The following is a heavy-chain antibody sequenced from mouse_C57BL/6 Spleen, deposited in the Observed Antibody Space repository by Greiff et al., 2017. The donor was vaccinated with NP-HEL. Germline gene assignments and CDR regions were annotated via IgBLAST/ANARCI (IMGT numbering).Heavy chain of an antibody. V-gene: IGHV5-12*01. CDR1: GFTFSDYY. Sequence: EVQRVESGGGLVQPGGSLKLSCAASGFTFSDYYMYWVRQTPEKRLEWVAYISNGGGSTYYPDTVKGRFTISRDNAKNTLYLQMSRLKSEDTAMYYCARPGYYGSSYVRPWFAYWGQGTLVTVSA. J-gene: IGHJ3*01. CDR2: ISNGGGST. D-gene: IGHD1-1*01. CDR3: ARPGYYGSSYVRPWFAY.